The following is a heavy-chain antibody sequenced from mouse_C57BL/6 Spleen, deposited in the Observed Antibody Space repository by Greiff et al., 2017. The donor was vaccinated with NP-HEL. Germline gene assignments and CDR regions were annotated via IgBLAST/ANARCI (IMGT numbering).Heavy chain of an antibody. V-gene: IGHV14-4*01. CDR2: IDPENGDT. Sequence: EVQLQQSGAELVRPGASVKLSCTASGFNIKDDYMHWVKQRPEQGLEWIGWIDPENGDTEYASKFQGKVTITADTSSNTAYLQLSSLTSEDTAVYYCTTLVTTNGYYYYAMDYWGQGTSVTVSS. J-gene: IGHJ4*01. CDR1: GFNIKDDY. D-gene: IGHD2-3*01. CDR3: TTLVTTNGYYYYAMDY.